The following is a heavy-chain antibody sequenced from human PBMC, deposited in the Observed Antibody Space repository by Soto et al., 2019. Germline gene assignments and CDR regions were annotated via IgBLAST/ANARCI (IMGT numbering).Heavy chain of an antibody. V-gene: IGHV3-23*01. Sequence: EVRLLESGGGLVQPGGSLRLSCAASGFTFSVYAMSWVRQAPGKGLEWVSGISGSGDSTHYADSVKGRFTVSRDNSKSMLYLHTNSLRAEDTAIYYCAKALYGGVTYWGQGTLVTVSS. CDR3: AKALYGGVTY. J-gene: IGHJ4*02. CDR1: GFTFSVYA. CDR2: ISGSGDST. D-gene: IGHD3-10*01.